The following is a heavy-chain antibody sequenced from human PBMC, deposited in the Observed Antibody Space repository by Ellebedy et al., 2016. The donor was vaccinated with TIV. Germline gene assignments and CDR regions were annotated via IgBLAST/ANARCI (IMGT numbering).Heavy chain of an antibody. CDR2: IFYIGGT. Sequence: MPSETLSLTCTVSGGSISNYYWSWIRQPPGKGLEWIGHIFYIGGTKYNPSLRSRVTVSVDTSRNQFSLKLNSMTAADTAVYYCARATAVRWGSGNFYFYMDVWGKGTTVTVSS. CDR3: ARATAVRWGSGNFYFYMDV. J-gene: IGHJ6*03. D-gene: IGHD1-1*01. V-gene: IGHV4-59*01. CDR1: GGSISNYY.